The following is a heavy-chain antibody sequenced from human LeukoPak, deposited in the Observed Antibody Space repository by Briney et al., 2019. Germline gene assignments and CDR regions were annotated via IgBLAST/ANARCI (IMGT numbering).Heavy chain of an antibody. Sequence: SETLSLTCTVSGGSISSTSYYWSWIRQPAGKGLEWIGHIYTTGSTNYNPSLKSRVTISLDTSKNHFSLKLSSVTAADTAVYYCARGAYIYGSGINWFDPWGQGTLITVSS. CDR3: ARGAYIYGSGINWFDP. V-gene: IGHV4-61*09. D-gene: IGHD3-10*01. J-gene: IGHJ5*02. CDR1: GGSISSTSYY. CDR2: IYTTGST.